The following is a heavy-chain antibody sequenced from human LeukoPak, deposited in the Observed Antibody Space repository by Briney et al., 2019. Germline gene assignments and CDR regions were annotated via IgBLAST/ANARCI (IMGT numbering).Heavy chain of an antibody. Sequence: PGGSLSLSCAVSGLTLGSYSMNWVRHATGGGLEWVSSISSNNSYIYYAKSGKGRITISRDNAKNSLYQQMTSLRAEDTAVYYCARANGLTFDYWGQGTLVTVSS. CDR2: ISSNNSYI. D-gene: IGHD1-1*01. CDR1: GLTLGSYS. V-gene: IGHV3-21*01. J-gene: IGHJ4*02. CDR3: ARANGLTFDY.